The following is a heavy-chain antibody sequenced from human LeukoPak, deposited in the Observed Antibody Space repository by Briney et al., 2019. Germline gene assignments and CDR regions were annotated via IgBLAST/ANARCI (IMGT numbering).Heavy chain of an antibody. CDR1: GGSFSGYY. J-gene: IGHJ6*02. CDR2: INHSGST. V-gene: IGHV4-34*01. Sequence: SETLSLTCAVYGGSFSGYYWGWIRQPPGKGLEWIGEINHSGSTTFNPSLKSRVTISVDTSKNQFSLKLNSVTAADTAVYYCARHPGVVPAAVNFYYSYGMDVWGQGTTVTVSS. D-gene: IGHD2-2*01. CDR3: ARHPGVVPAAVNFYYSYGMDV.